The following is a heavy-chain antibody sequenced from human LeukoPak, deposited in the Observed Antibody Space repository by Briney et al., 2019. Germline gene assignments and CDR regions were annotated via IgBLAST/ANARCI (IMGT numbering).Heavy chain of an antibody. CDR1: GFTFSSHN. D-gene: IGHD3-22*01. J-gene: IGHJ4*02. Sequence: PGGSLRLSCAASGFTFSSHNMNWVRQAPGKGLEWVSYISSSGSNIYYADSVKGRFTISRDNAKNSLFLQMNSLRDDDTAVYYCARGRYHDSSGYFDYWGQGTLVTVSS. CDR2: ISSSGSNI. V-gene: IGHV3-48*02. CDR3: ARGRYHDSSGYFDY.